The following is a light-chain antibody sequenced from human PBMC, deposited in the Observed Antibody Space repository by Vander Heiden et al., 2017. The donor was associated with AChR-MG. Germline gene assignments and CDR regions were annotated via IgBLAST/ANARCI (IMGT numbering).Light chain of an antibody. CDR2: TDN. Sequence: QSVLTQPHSASGTPGPRVTISCSWSSSSIGSDAVNWYQQLPGMAPKLLIYTDNQRPSGVSDRFSGSKSATSASLAISGLQSEDESVYYCAAWDASVNGRLFGAGTKLTVL. CDR1: SSSIGSDA. CDR3: AAWDASVNGRL. J-gene: IGLJ2*01. V-gene: IGLV1-44*01.